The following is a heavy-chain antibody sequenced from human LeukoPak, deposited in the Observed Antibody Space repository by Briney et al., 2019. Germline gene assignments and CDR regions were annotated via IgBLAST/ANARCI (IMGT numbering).Heavy chain of an antibody. Sequence: AASVKVSCKASGYTFTGYYMHWVRQAPGQGLEWMGWINPNSGGTNYAQKFQGRVTMTRDTSISTAYMELRSLRSDDTAVYYCARDNPVLRYAAFDYWGQGTLVTVSS. CDR2: INPNSGGT. V-gene: IGHV1-2*02. D-gene: IGHD3-9*01. CDR3: ARDNPVLRYAAFDY. J-gene: IGHJ4*02. CDR1: GYTFTGYY.